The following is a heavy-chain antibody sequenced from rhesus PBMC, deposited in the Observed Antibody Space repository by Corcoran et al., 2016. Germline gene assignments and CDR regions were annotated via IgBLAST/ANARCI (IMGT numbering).Heavy chain of an antibody. V-gene: IGHV3-13*01. CDR2: IRNKANSYTT. CDR3: SSGHFDY. Sequence: EVQLVESGGGLVQHGGSLRLFCAASVFDFSNYDMHWVRQAQGKGLEWVGLIRNKANSYTTEYAAAVKGRFTISRDDSKNTLYLQMSSLKTEDTALYYCSSGHFDYWGQGVLVTVSS. CDR1: VFDFSNYD. J-gene: IGHJ4*01. D-gene: IGHD6-31*01.